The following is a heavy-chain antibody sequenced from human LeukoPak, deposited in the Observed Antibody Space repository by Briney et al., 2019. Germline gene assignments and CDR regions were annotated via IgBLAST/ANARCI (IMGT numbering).Heavy chain of an antibody. CDR2: IGGSGVHI. Sequence: GGSLRLSCAASGFTFINYAMSWVRQAPGKGLEWVSSIGGSGVHIFYADSVRGRFTISRDNSKNTVYLQMNSLRAEDTAVYYCAKDTGVVMAFDSWGQGTLVTVSS. CDR1: GFTFINYA. CDR3: AKDTGVVMAFDS. V-gene: IGHV3-23*01. D-gene: IGHD5-24*01. J-gene: IGHJ4*02.